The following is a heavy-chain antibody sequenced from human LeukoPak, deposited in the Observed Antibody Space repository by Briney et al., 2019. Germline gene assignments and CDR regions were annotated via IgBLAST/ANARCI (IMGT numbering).Heavy chain of an antibody. Sequence: PSKTLSLTCAVYGGSFSGYYWSWIRQPPGKGLEWIGEINHSGSTNYNPSLKSRVTISVDTSKNQFSLKLSSVTAADTAVYYCARVAPYSGYESVDYWGQGTLVTVSS. J-gene: IGHJ4*02. V-gene: IGHV4-34*01. CDR1: GGSFSGYY. CDR2: INHSGST. D-gene: IGHD5-12*01. CDR3: ARVAPYSGYESVDY.